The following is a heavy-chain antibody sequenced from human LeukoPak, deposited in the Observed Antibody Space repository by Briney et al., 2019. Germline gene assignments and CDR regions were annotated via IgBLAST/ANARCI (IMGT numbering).Heavy chain of an antibody. CDR2: IYYSGST. CDR1: DGSISSYY. J-gene: IGHJ2*01. V-gene: IGHV4-59*01. D-gene: IGHD2-2*01. Sequence: SETLSLTCTVSDGSISSYYWSWIRQPPGKGLEWIGYIYYSGSTNYNPSLKSRVTISVDTSKNQFSLKLSSVTAADTAVYYCARDPYAYCSSTSCPYWYFDLWGRGTLVTVSS. CDR3: ARDPYAYCSSTSCPYWYFDL.